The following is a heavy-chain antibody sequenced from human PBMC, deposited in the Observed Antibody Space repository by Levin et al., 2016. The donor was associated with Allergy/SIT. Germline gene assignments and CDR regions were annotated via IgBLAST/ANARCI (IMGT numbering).Heavy chain of an antibody. V-gene: IGHV3-23*01. CDR2: ISGSGGST. CDR3: AKGRDPYYYDSTRPEFDY. J-gene: IGHJ4*02. CDR1: GFTFSSYA. Sequence: GGSLRLSCAASGFTFSSYAMSWVRQAPGKGLEWVSAISGSGGSTYYADSVKGRFTISRDNSKNTLYLQMNSLRAEDTAVYYCAKGRDPYYYDSTRPEFDYWGQGTLVTVSS. D-gene: IGHD3-22*01.